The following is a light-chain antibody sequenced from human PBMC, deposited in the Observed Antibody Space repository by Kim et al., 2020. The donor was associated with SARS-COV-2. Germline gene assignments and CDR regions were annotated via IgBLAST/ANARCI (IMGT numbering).Light chain of an antibody. CDR3: QAWDSSTV. V-gene: IGLV3-1*01. CDR2: QDS. Sequence: VSVAPGQTASITCSGDKLGEKYACWYQQKPGQSPVLVIYQDSKRPSGIPDRFSGSNSGNTATLTISGTQAMDEADYYCQAWDSSTVFGTGTKVTVL. J-gene: IGLJ1*01. CDR1: KLGEKY.